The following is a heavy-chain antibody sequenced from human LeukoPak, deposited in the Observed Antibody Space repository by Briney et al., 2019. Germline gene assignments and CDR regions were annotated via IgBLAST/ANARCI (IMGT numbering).Heavy chain of an antibody. CDR2: IIPIFGTA. Sequence: ASVKVSCKASGDTFSSYAISWVRQAPGQGLEWMGGIIPIFGTANYAQKFQGRVTITADESTSTAYMELSSLRSEDTAVYYCARYSGYEGNWFDPWGQGTLVTVSS. V-gene: IGHV1-69*01. CDR1: GDTFSSYA. J-gene: IGHJ5*02. D-gene: IGHD5-12*01. CDR3: ARYSGYEGNWFDP.